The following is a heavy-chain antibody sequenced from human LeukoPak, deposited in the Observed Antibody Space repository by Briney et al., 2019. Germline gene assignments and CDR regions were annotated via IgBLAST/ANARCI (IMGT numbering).Heavy chain of an antibody. CDR2: INHSGST. V-gene: IGHV4-34*01. D-gene: IGHD6-25*01. CDR1: GGSFSGYY. Sequence: SETLSLTCAVYGGSFSGYYWSWIRQPPGKGLEWIGEINHSGSTNYNPSLKSRVTISVDTSKNQFSLKLGSVTAADTAVYYCAIRPGDSGFDYWGQGTLVTVSS. J-gene: IGHJ4*02. CDR3: AIRPGDSGFDY.